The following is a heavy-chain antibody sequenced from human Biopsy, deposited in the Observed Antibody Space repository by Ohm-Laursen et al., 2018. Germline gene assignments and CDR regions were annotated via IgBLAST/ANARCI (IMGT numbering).Heavy chain of an antibody. J-gene: IGHJ2*01. Sequence: SETLSLTCTVSGGPIDRYYWSWIRQPPGKALEWIGYIYFTGRTSYNPSLKSQVTMSVNTSKKQFSLRLSSVTAADTAVYYCASAGYNPDWNFDLWGRGTRVTVSS. V-gene: IGHV4-59*12. CDR2: IYFTGRT. CDR3: ASAGYNPDWNFDL. CDR1: GGPIDRYY. D-gene: IGHD5-24*01.